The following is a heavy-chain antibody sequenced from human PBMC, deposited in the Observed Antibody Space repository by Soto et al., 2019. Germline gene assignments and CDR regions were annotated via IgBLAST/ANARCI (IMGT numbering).Heavy chain of an antibody. CDR1: GFTFSSYA. Sequence: QVQLVESGGGVVQPGRSLRLSCAASGFTFSSYAMHWVRQAPGKGLEWVAVISYDGSNKYYADSVKGRFTISSDNSKNXLYLQMNSLRAEDTAVYYCARPLWRDDYNWGYFDLWGRGTLVTVSS. V-gene: IGHV3-30-3*01. D-gene: IGHD4-4*01. CDR2: ISYDGSNK. CDR3: ARPLWRDDYNWGYFDL. J-gene: IGHJ2*01.